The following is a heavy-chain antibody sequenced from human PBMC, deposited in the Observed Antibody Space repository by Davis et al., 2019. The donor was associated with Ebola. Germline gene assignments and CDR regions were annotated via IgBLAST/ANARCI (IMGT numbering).Heavy chain of an antibody. Sequence: GESLKISCAASGFTFSSYSMNWVRQAPGKGLEWVSSISSSSSYIYYADSVKGRFTISRDNAKNSLYLQMNSLRDEDTAVYYCASSIYGGNSYWGQGTLVTVSS. CDR1: GFTFSSYS. CDR3: ASSIYGGNSY. CDR2: ISSSSSYI. D-gene: IGHD4-23*01. J-gene: IGHJ4*02. V-gene: IGHV3-21*01.